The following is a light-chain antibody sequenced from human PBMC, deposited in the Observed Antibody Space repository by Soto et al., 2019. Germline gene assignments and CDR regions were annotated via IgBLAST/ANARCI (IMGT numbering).Light chain of an antibody. CDR3: QSYDATNQV. J-gene: IGLJ3*02. Sequence: NFMLTQPHSVSESPGKTVIISCTRSSGSIASNYVQWYQQRPGSSPTTVIYEDNQRPSGVPDRFSGSIDSSSNSASLTISGLETEDAADYFCQSYDATNQVFGGGPKLTVL. CDR1: SGSIASNY. CDR2: EDN. V-gene: IGLV6-57*01.